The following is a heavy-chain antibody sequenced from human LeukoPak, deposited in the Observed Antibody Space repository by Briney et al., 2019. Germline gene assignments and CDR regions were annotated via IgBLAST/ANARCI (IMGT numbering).Heavy chain of an antibody. D-gene: IGHD3-3*01. J-gene: IGHJ4*02. V-gene: IGHV3-74*01. CDR1: GFTFSSYW. CDR3: AREEYDDLGY. CDR2: INTDGSSA. Sequence: GGSLRLSCAASGFTFSSYWMHWVRQASGKGLVWVSRINTDGSSASYADSVKGRFTISRDNAKNTLYLQMNSLRAEDTAVYYCAREEYDDLGYWGQGTLVTVSS.